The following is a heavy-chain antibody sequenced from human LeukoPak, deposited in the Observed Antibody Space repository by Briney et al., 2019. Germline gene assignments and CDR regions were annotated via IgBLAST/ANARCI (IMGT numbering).Heavy chain of an antibody. J-gene: IGHJ4*02. V-gene: IGHV4-61*02. CDR3: ARNSCPSGSCYDNRGYFDY. D-gene: IGHD2-15*01. CDR1: GGSISSGTYY. CDR2: IYTSGST. Sequence: SEALSLTCTVSGGSISSGTYYWSWIRQPAGKGLEWIGRIYTSGSTNYNPSLKSRITISVDTSKNQFSLKLSSVTAADTAVYYCARNSCPSGSCYDNRGYFDYWGQGTLVTVSS.